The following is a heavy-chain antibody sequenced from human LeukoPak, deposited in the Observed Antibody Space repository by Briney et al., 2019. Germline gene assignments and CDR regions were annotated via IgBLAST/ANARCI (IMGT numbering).Heavy chain of an antibody. Sequence: PGGSLRLSCAASGFTFSSYAMSWVRQAPGKGLEWVSAISGSGGSTYYADSVKGRLTISRDNSKNTLYLQMNSLRAEDTAVYYCAKASGYDFGPLGSYYYYGMDVWGQGTTVTVSS. J-gene: IGHJ6*02. V-gene: IGHV3-23*01. CDR3: AKASGYDFGPLGSYYYYGMDV. D-gene: IGHD5-12*01. CDR2: ISGSGGST. CDR1: GFTFSSYA.